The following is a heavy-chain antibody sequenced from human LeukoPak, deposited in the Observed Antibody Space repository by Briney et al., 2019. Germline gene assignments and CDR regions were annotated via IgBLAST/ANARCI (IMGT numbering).Heavy chain of an antibody. Sequence: PSETLSLTCAVSGGSISSGGYYWSWIRQPPGKGLEWIGYIYHSGSTYYNPSLKSRVTISVDRSKNQFSLKLSSVTAADTAVYYCARSSLSVENAFDIWGQGTMVTVSS. V-gene: IGHV4-30-2*01. J-gene: IGHJ3*02. CDR2: IYHSGST. D-gene: IGHD3-3*01. CDR1: GGSISSGGYY. CDR3: ARSSLSVENAFDI.